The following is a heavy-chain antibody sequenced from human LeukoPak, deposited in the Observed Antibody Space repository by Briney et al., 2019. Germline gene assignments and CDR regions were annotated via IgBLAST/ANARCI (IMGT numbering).Heavy chain of an antibody. D-gene: IGHD6-13*01. Sequence: GGSLRLSCAASDFPFSSYAMSWVRQAPGKGLEWVSIISANGGSTYYADSVKGRFTISRDNSKNTLYLQMNSLRAEDTAIYYCASESATGFDYWGQGTLVTVSS. CDR3: ASESATGFDY. V-gene: IGHV3-23*01. J-gene: IGHJ4*02. CDR1: DFPFSSYA. CDR2: ISANGGST.